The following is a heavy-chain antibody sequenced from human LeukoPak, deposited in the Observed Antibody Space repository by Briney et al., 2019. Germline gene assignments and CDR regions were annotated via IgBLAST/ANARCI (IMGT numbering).Heavy chain of an antibody. V-gene: IGHV1-2*02. CDR1: GYTFTGYY. Sequence: ASVKVSCKASGYTFTGYYMHWVRQALGQGLEWMGWINPNSGGTNYAQKFQGRVTMTRDTSISTAYMELSRLRSDGTAVYYCADQTGTTAGMDVWGQGTTVTVSS. CDR2: INPNSGGT. J-gene: IGHJ6*02. CDR3: ADQTGTTAGMDV. D-gene: IGHD1-1*01.